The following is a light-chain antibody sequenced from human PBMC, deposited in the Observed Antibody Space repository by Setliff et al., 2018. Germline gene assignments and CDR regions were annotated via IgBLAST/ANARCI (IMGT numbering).Light chain of an antibody. CDR1: GSDVGGYNH. CDR3: TSYTTRDTYV. CDR2: DVD. J-gene: IGLJ1*01. V-gene: IGLV2-14*01. Sequence: QSALTQPASVSGSPGQSITISCTGTGSDVGGYNHVSWFQQHPGQAPKLMIYDVDERPSGVSNRFSGSKSGNTASLTISGFQAEDEADYYCTSYTTRDTYVFGTGTKVTVL.